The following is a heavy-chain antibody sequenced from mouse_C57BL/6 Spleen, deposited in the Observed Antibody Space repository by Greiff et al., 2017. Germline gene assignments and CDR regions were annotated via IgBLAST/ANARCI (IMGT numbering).Heavy chain of an antibody. CDR2: INPNNGGT. CDR3: ARIYYYGSPYYYAMDY. V-gene: IGHV1-26*01. J-gene: IGHJ4*01. D-gene: IGHD1-1*01. CDR1: GYTFTDYY. Sequence: VQLQQSGPELVKPGASVKISCKASGYTFTDYYMNWVKQSHGKSLEWIGDINPNNGGTSYNQKFKGKATLTVDKSSSTAYMELRSLTSEDSAVYYCARIYYYGSPYYYAMDYWGQGTSVTVSS.